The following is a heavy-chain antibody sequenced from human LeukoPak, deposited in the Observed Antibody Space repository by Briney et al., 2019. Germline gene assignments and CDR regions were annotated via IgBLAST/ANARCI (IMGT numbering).Heavy chain of an antibody. J-gene: IGHJ4*02. CDR2: MNPNGGNT. CDR1: GYTFTSYD. D-gene: IGHD3-10*01. Sequence: ASVKVSCKASGYTFTSYDINWVRQATGQGLEWMGWMNPNGGNTGYAQKFQGRVTMTRNTSISTAYMELSSLRSEDTAVYYCARGVVRGVMREKNYFDYWGQGTLVTVSS. CDR3: ARGVVRGVMREKNYFDY. V-gene: IGHV1-8*01.